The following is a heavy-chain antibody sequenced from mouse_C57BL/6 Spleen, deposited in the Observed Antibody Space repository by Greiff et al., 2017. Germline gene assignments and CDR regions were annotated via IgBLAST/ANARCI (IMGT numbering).Heavy chain of an antibody. J-gene: IGHJ4*01. CDR2: ISSGSSTI. CDR1: GFTFSDYG. CDR3: ARRRWDYYAMDY. D-gene: IGHD1-1*02. Sequence: EVKLMESGGGLVKPGGSLKLSCAASGFTFSDYGMHWVRQAPEKGLEWVAYISSGSSTIYYADTVKGRFTISRDNAKNTLFLQMTSLRSEDTAMYYCARRRWDYYAMDYWGQGTSVTVSS. V-gene: IGHV5-17*01.